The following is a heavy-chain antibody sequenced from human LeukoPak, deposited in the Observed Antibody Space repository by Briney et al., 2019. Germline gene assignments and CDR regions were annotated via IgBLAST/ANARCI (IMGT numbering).Heavy chain of an antibody. J-gene: IGHJ4*02. V-gene: IGHV3-23*01. D-gene: IGHD5-18*01. CDR2: ISRSGGSA. CDR3: AKDLGYNYGTKLDY. Sequence: PGGSLRLSCAASGFTVSNNYMSWVRQAPGKGLEWVSAISRSGGSAFYADSVKGRFTISRDNSKNMLYLQMTSLRAEDTAIYYCAKDLGYNYGTKLDYWGQGTLVTVSS. CDR1: GFTVSNNY.